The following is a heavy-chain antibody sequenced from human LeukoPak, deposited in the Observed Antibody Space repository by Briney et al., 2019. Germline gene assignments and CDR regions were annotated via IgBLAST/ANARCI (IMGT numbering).Heavy chain of an antibody. V-gene: IGHV5-51*01. D-gene: IGHD2-2*01. CDR3: AGLRRGFFVPAAHFDY. CDR2: IYPGDSDT. J-gene: IGHJ4*02. CDR1: GYSFTSYW. Sequence: GESLKISCKGSGYSFTSYWIGWVRQMPGKGLEWMGIIYPGDSDTRYSPSFQGQVTISADKSISTAYLQWSSLKASDTAMYYCAGLRRGFFVPAAHFDYWGQGTLVTVSS.